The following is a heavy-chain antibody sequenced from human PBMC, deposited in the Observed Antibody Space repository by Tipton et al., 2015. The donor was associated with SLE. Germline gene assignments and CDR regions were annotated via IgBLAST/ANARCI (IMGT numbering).Heavy chain of an antibody. V-gene: IGHV4-39*07. D-gene: IGHD3-22*01. J-gene: IGHJ1*01. Sequence: TLSLTCTVSGGSISSSSYYWGWIRQPPGKGLEWIGSIYYSGSTYYNPSLKSRVTISVDTSKNQFSLKLSSVTAADTAVYYCARVYDSSGYFQHWGQGTLVTVSS. CDR2: IYYSGST. CDR3: ARVYDSSGYFQH. CDR1: GGSISSSSYY.